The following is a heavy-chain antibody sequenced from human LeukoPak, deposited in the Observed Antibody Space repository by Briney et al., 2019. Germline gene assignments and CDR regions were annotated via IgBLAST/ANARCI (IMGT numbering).Heavy chain of an antibody. CDR1: GFSFGDYA. V-gene: IGHV3-49*04. CDR2: IKSKTYGETT. CDR3: TRIRDAYTLDY. J-gene: IGHJ4*02. D-gene: IGHD5-24*01. Sequence: GGSLRLSCTGSGFSFGDYAMSWVRQAPGKGLEWLGFIKSKTYGETTGYAASVRGGFTISRDDSESIAYLQMNSLKTEDTAVYFCTRIRDAYTLDYWGQGTLVTVSS.